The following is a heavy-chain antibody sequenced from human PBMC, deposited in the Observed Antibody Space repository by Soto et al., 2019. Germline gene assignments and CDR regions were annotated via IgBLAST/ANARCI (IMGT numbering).Heavy chain of an antibody. CDR3: AKVYSKSFLGGVMENDYYYYGMDV. Sequence: GGSLRLSCAASGFTFSSYGMHWVRQAPGKGLEWVAVISYDGSNKYYADSVKGRFTISRDNSKNTLYLQMNSLRAEDTAVYYCAKVYSKSFLGGVMENDYYYYGMDVWGQGTTVTVSS. V-gene: IGHV3-30*18. CDR2: ISYDGSNK. D-gene: IGHD3-16*01. J-gene: IGHJ6*02. CDR1: GFTFSSYG.